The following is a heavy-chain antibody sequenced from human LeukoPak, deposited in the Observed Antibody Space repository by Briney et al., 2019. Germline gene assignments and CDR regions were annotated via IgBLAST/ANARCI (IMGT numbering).Heavy chain of an antibody. CDR3: ARDLTVTTNPLDY. CDR1: GFTFSTYA. J-gene: IGHJ4*02. V-gene: IGHV3-7*01. D-gene: IGHD4-17*01. Sequence: SGGSLRLSCAASGFTFSTYAMSWVRQAPGKGLEWVANIRQDGSGKYYVDSVKGRFTISRDNAKNSLYLQMNSLRAEDTAVYYCARDLTVTTNPLDYWGQGTLVTVSS. CDR2: IRQDGSGK.